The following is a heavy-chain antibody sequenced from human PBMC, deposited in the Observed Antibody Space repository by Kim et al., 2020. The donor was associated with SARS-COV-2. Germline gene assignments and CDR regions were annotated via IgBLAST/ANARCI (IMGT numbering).Heavy chain of an antibody. CDR3: ARDLVAVAGTTDY. Sequence: YADSVKGRFTISRDNAKNSLYLQMNSLRAEDTAVYYCARDLVAVAGTTDYWGQGTLVTVSS. V-gene: IGHV3-21*01. D-gene: IGHD6-19*01. J-gene: IGHJ4*02.